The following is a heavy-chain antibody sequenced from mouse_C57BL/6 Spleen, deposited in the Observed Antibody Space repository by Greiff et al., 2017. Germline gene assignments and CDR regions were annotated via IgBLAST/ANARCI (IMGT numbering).Heavy chain of an antibody. CDR2: ISSGSSTI. CDR3: ARLDY. V-gene: IGHV5-17*01. Sequence: EVQLVESGGGLVQPGGSLKLSCAASGFTFSDYGMHWVRQAPEKGLEWVAYISSGSSTIYYADTVKGRFTISRDNAKNTLFLQMTSLRSEDTAMYYCARLDYWGQGTTLTVSS. J-gene: IGHJ2*01. CDR1: GFTFSDYG.